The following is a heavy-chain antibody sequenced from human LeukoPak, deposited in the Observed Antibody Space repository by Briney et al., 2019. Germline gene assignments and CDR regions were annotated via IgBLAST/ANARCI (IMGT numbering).Heavy chain of an antibody. J-gene: IGHJ5*02. D-gene: IGHD3-3*01. CDR2: INPNSGGT. V-gene: IGHV1-2*02. CDR1: GYTFTDYY. CDR3: ARSHGGITIRNWFDP. Sequence: ASVKVSCKASGYTFTDYYMHWVRQAPGQGLEWMGLINPNSGGTNHAQKFQGRVTMTRDTSISTAYMELSRLRSDDTAVYYCARSHGGITIRNWFDPWGQGTLVTVSS.